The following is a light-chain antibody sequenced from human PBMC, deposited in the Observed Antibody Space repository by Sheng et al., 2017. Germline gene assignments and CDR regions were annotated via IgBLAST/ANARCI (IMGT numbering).Light chain of an antibody. CDR2: WAF. CDR1: QTVLFSSKNKNY. J-gene: IGKJ5*01. Sequence: DIVMTQSPDSLAVSLGERATINCKSSQTVLFSSKNKNYLAWYQQKPGQPPKLLIYWAFTRESGVPDRFSGSGSGTHFTLTISSLQAEDVAIYYCQQYYSVPVTFGQGTRLEIK. V-gene: IGKV4-1*01. CDR3: QQYYSVPVT.